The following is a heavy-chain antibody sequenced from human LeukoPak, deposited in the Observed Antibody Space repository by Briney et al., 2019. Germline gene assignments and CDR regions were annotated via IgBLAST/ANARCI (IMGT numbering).Heavy chain of an antibody. Sequence: PGGSLRLSCAASGFTFSSYGMHWVRQAPGKGLEWVAVIWYDGSNKYYADSVKGRFTISRDNSKNTLYLQMNSLRGEDTAVYYCAKDLSRWELLHLFDYWGQGTLVTVSS. CDR3: AKDLSRWELLHLFDY. J-gene: IGHJ4*02. V-gene: IGHV3-33*06. D-gene: IGHD1-26*01. CDR2: IWYDGSNK. CDR1: GFTFSSYG.